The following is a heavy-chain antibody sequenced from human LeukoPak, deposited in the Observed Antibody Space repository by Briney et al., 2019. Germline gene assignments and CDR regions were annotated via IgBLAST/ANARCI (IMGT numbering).Heavy chain of an antibody. V-gene: IGHV4-4*07. D-gene: IGHD2-2*02. J-gene: IGHJ6*03. CDR2: IYTSGST. Sequence: SETLSLTCTVSGGSISSYYWSWIRQPAGKGLEWIGRIYTSGSTNYNPSLKSRVTMSVDTSKNQFSLKLSSVTAADTAVYYCARVAVPAAISERLGYYYNMDVWGKGTTVTVSS. CDR1: GGSISSYY. CDR3: ARVAVPAAISERLGYYYNMDV.